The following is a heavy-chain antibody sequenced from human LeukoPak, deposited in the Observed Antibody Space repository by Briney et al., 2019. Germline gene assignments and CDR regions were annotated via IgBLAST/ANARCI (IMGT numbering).Heavy chain of an antibody. V-gene: IGHV3-30-3*01. Sequence: GGSLRLSCAASGFTFSSYAMHWVRQAPGKGLEWVAVISYDGSNKYYADSVKGRFTISRDNSKNTLYLQMNSLRAEDTAVYYCARDRRITMIVVVYYFDYWGQGTLVTVSS. CDR3: ARDRRITMIVVVYYFDY. CDR2: ISYDGSNK. D-gene: IGHD3-22*01. CDR1: GFTFSSYA. J-gene: IGHJ4*02.